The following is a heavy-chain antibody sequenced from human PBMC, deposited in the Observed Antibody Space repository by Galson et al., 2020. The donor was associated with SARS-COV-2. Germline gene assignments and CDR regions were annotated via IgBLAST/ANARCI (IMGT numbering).Heavy chain of an antibody. V-gene: IGHV3-23*01. J-gene: IGHJ4*02. CDR2: IFGSGGIT. D-gene: IGHD1-1*01. Sequence: GGSLRLSCAGSGFTFSSYAMSWVRQAPGKGLQWVSIIFGSGGITYYADPVRGRFTISRDNSKNTLFPQMNSLVVEAAAVYYCWKDRSGDSADPCDYWGQGTLVTVSS. CDR3: WKDRSGDSADPCDY. CDR1: GFTFSSYA.